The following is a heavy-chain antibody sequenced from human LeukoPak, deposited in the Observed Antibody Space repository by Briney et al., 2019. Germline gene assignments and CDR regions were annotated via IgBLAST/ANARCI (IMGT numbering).Heavy chain of an antibody. D-gene: IGHD2-2*01. CDR3: ARDGPAYTSRWYDYYYGLDV. J-gene: IGHJ6*02. V-gene: IGHV4-59*01. CDR2: IYYSGST. Sequence: SETLSLTCTVSGGSISSYYWKWIRQPPGKGLEWIGYIYYSGSTSYNPSLKSRVTISIDTSKNQFSLKLTSVTSADTAVYYCARDGPAYTSRWYDYYYGLDVWGQGTTVTVSS. CDR1: GGSISSYY.